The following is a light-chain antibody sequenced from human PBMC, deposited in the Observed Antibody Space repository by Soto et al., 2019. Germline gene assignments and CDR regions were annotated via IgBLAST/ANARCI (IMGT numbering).Light chain of an antibody. J-gene: IGKJ1*01. CDR3: QQYNSYWT. V-gene: IGKV3-20*01. CDR2: GAS. CDR1: QSIRSTY. Sequence: EIVLTQSPGTLSLSPGERATLSCRASQSIRSTYLAWYQQKPGQAPRLLIYGASSRATGIPDRFSGSGSGTDFTLTISSLQPDDFATYYCQQYNSYWTFGQGTKVEIK.